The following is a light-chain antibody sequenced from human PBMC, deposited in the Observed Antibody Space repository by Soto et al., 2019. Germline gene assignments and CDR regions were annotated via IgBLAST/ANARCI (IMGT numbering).Light chain of an antibody. Sequence: ALTQPPSASWSPGQSVTISCTGTKNDIGVYDFVSWYQHHPGKAPRLIIYEVVQRPSGVPDRFSGSKSGNTASLTPSALPAADEADYFCKSYAGSNTYVFGSGTQGTVL. J-gene: IGLJ1*01. CDR1: KNDIGVYDF. CDR2: EVV. V-gene: IGLV2-8*01. CDR3: KSYAGSNTYV.